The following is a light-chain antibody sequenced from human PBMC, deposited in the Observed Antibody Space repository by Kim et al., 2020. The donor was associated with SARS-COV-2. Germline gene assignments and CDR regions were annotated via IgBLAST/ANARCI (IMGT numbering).Light chain of an antibody. J-gene: IGLJ3*02. Sequence: VTITSTGSSSNIGACDDVHWYQQLPGTAPKLLIYGNSNRPSGVPDRFSGSKSGTSASLAITGLQAEDEADYYCQSYDSSLSGWVFGGGTQLTVL. CDR1: SSNIGACDD. V-gene: IGLV1-40*01. CDR2: GNS. CDR3: QSYDSSLSGWV.